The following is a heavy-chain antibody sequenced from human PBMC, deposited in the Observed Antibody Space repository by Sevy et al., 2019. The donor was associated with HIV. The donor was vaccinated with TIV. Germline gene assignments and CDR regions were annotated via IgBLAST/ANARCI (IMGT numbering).Heavy chain of an antibody. CDR1: GFNFNIYS. D-gene: IGHD2-8*01. J-gene: IGHJ4*02. CDR2: LSFGCGKI. V-gene: IGHV3-23*01. Sequence: GSLRLSCAVSGFNFNIYSMSWVRQAPGKGLEWVSTLSFGCGKINYADSVKGRFIISRDDSKNTLYLQMNSLRAEDTAVYFCAREGCTRPHDYWGQGTLVAVSS. CDR3: AREGCTRPHDY.